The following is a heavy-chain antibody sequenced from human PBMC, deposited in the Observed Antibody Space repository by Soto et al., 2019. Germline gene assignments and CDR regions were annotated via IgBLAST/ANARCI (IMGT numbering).Heavy chain of an antibody. V-gene: IGHV3-53*01. J-gene: IGHJ6*02. Sequence: VQLVESGGGLIQPGGSLRLSCVASGLTVSQNYMAWVRQAPEMGPQWVSVLYAEGSTYYTESGKGRFTISRDPSKNTLFLQLDGLRAEATAVYYCVRPRPSGENYGMDVWGQGTTVTFSS. CDR1: GLTVSQNY. D-gene: IGHD1-26*01. CDR2: LYAEGST. CDR3: VRPRPSGENYGMDV.